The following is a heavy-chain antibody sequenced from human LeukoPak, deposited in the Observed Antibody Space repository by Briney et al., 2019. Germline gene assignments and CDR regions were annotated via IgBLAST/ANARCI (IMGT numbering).Heavy chain of an antibody. Sequence: GGSLRLSCAASGFTFSDHSMHWVRQSPGKGLEWVATISYDRSTKYYAESVKGRFSISRDNSENTVYLEINSLRVDDTAVYYCAKDEQWRHTGYFCDQWGQGNLVTVS. V-gene: IGHV3-30-3*01. CDR2: ISYDRSTK. J-gene: IGHJ4*02. D-gene: IGHD6-19*01. CDR3: AKDEQWRHTGYFCDQ. CDR1: GFTFSDHS.